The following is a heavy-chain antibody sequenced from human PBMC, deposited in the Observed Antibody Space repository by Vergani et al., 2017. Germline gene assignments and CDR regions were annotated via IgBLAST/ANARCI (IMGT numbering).Heavy chain of an antibody. Sequence: QVQLVQSGAEVKKPGASVKVSCKASGYTFTGYYMHWVRQAPGQGLEWMGWINPNRGGTNYAQQFQGRVTMTKDTSISTAYMELSRLRSDDTAVYCCARFASSWYEYYYVMDGWGKGTTVTVSS. D-gene: IGHD6-13*01. CDR1: GYTFTGYY. V-gene: IGHV1-2*02. CDR3: ARFASSWYEYYYVMDG. CDR2: INPNRGGT. J-gene: IGHJ6*04.